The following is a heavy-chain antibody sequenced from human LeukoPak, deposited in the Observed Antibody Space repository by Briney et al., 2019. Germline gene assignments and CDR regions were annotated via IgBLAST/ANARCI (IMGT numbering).Heavy chain of an antibody. D-gene: IGHD1-26*01. CDR2: INHSGST. CDR3: AREVGATSTNSDY. Sequence: SETLSLTCAVYGGSFSGYYWSWIRQPPGKGLEWIGEINHSGSTNYNPSLKSRVTISVDTSKNQFSLKLSSVTAADTAVYYCAREVGATSTNSDYWGQGTLVTVSS. V-gene: IGHV4-34*01. CDR1: GGSFSGYY. J-gene: IGHJ4*02.